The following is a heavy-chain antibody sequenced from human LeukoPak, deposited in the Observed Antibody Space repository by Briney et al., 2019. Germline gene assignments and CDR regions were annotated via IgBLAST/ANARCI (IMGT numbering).Heavy chain of an antibody. V-gene: IGHV4-59*08. D-gene: IGHD6-19*01. CDR3: ARQLPGEAVAGHLQPFDY. CDR2: IYYSGST. J-gene: IGHJ4*02. CDR1: GGSIGSYY. Sequence: SETLSLTCTVSGGSIGSYYWNWIRQPPGKGLEWIGYIYYSGSTNYNPSLKSRVTISVDTSKNQFSLKLSSVTAADTAVYFCARQLPGEAVAGHLQPFDYWGQGTLVTVSS.